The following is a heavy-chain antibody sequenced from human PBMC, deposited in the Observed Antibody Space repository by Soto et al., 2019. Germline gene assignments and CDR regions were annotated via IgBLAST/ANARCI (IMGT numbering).Heavy chain of an antibody. D-gene: IGHD3-22*01. CDR3: TTRLYYYDSSGYSKIGFDI. V-gene: IGHV3-15*01. J-gene: IGHJ3*02. Sequence: GGSLRLSCAASGFTFSNAWMSWVRQAPGKGLEWVGRIKSKTDGGTTDYAAPVKGRFTISRDDSKKTLYLQMNSLKTEDTAVYYCTTRLYYYDSSGYSKIGFDIWGQGTMVTVSS. CDR1: GFTFSNAW. CDR2: IKSKTDGGTT.